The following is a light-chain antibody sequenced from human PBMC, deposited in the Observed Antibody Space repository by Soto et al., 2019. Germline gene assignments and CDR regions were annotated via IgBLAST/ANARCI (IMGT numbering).Light chain of an antibody. Sequence: DIQMTQSPSTLSASVGDRVTITCRASQSINNWLAGYQQKPGKAPKLLIYEASSLESGVPSRFSGSGSGTEFTRTSRSLQPDDFATYYCQKYNGHFGGGTRVEIK. CDR3: QKYNGH. CDR1: QSINNW. CDR2: EAS. V-gene: IGKV1-5*01. J-gene: IGKJ4*01.